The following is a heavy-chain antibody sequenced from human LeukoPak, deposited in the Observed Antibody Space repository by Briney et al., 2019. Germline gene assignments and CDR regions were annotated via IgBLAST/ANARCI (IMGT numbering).Heavy chain of an antibody. CDR1: GFTFSSYS. J-gene: IGHJ4*02. CDR3: AREVLGTASAFDY. D-gene: IGHD1-1*01. Sequence: PGGSLRLSCAASGFTFSSYSMNWVRQAPGKGLEWVSSISSSSSYIYYADSVKGRFTISRDNAKNSLSLQMNSLRADDTAVYYCAREVLGTASAFDYWGQGTLVTVSS. V-gene: IGHV3-21*04. CDR2: ISSSSSYI.